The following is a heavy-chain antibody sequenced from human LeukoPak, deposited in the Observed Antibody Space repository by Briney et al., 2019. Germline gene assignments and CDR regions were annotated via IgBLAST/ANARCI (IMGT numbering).Heavy chain of an antibody. D-gene: IGHD3-9*01. CDR2: INPNSGGT. V-gene: IGHV1-2*02. J-gene: IGHJ6*02. CDR1: GYTFTGYY. CDR3: ARGSLRYRYGMDV. Sequence: ASVKLSCKASGYTFTGYYMHWVRQAPGQGLEWMGWINPNSGGTNYAQKFQGRVTMTRDTSISTAYMELSRLRSDDTAVYYCARGSLRYRYGMDVWGQGTTVTVSS.